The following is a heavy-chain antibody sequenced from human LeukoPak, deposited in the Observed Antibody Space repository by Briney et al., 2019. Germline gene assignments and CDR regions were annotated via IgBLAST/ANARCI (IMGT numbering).Heavy chain of an antibody. J-gene: IGHJ4*02. D-gene: IGHD6-19*01. CDR1: GFTFSSYS. V-gene: IGHV3-21*04. CDR2: ISSSSSYI. Sequence: GGSLRLSCAASGFTFSSYSMNWVRQAPGKGLEWVSSISSSSSYIYYADSVKGRFTISRDNAKNSLYLQMNSLRAEDTAVYYCAKSGEQWLDFDYWGQGTLVTVSS. CDR3: AKSGEQWLDFDY.